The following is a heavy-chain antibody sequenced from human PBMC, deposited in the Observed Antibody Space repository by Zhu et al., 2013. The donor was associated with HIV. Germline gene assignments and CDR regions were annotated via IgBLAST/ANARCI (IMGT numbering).Heavy chain of an antibody. CDR1: GYTFTSYY. CDR3: ARVAPSDYYYYMDV. Sequence: VQSGAEMRTPGASVKISCKTSGYTFTSYYMHWVRQATGQGLEWMGWISTYNGNTNYAQKLQGRVTMTTDTSTSTAYMELRTLRSDDTAVYYCARVAPSDYYYYMDVWGKGTTVTVSS. V-gene: IGHV1-18*04. CDR2: ISTYNGNT. J-gene: IGHJ6*03.